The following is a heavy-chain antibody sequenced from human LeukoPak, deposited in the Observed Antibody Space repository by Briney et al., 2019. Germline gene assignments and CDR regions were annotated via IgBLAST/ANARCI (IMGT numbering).Heavy chain of an antibody. V-gene: IGHV4-39*07. CDR3: ARGRSSSAIEYFQH. CDR2: MYNSGST. CDR1: GWAIRSSSYY. Sequence: PSGTLSPPCTVSGWAIRSSSYYLGWVPPPPGKGLGGVGGMYNSGSTYYNPSLKSRVTISVNTSKNQFSLMLTSVTAADTAVYYCARGRSSSAIEYFQHWGQGTLVTVSS. J-gene: IGHJ1*01. D-gene: IGHD6-6*01.